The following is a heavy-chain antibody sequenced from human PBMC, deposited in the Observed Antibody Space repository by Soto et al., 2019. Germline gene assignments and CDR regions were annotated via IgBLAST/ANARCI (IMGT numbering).Heavy chain of an antibody. J-gene: IGHJ4*02. CDR1: GFTFSSYG. D-gene: IGHD6-19*01. CDR3: AKEGSSGWPDY. Sequence: GGSLRLSCAASGFTFSSYGMHWVRQAPGKGLEWVAVISYDGSNKYYADSVKGRFTISRDNSKNTLYLQMNSLRAEDTAVYYCAKEGSSGWPDYWGQGTLVTVSS. CDR2: ISYDGSNK. V-gene: IGHV3-30*18.